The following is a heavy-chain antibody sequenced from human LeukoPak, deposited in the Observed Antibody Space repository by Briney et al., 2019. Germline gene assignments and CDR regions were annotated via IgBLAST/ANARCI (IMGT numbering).Heavy chain of an antibody. Sequence: GGSLRLSCVASGFTFSSYGIHWVRQAPGKGLEWVAVISYDGSNKYYSDSVKGRFTISRDNSKNTLYLQMNSLRAEDTAVYYCAKDKVPAAYYYGMDVWGKGTTVTVSS. D-gene: IGHD2-2*01. V-gene: IGHV3-30*18. J-gene: IGHJ6*04. CDR3: AKDKVPAAYYYGMDV. CDR2: ISYDGSNK. CDR1: GFTFSSYG.